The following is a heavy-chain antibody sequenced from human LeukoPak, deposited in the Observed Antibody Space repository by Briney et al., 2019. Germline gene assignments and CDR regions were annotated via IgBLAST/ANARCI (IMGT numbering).Heavy chain of an antibody. CDR2: ISGSGGST. CDR3: ARDYYDSSGYCLDY. Sequence: GGSLRLSCAASGFTFSSYAMNWVRQAPGKGLEWVSDISGSGGSTYYADSVKGRFTISRDNSKNTLCLQMNSLRAEDTAVYYCARDYYDSSGYCLDYWGQGTLVTVSS. V-gene: IGHV3-23*01. J-gene: IGHJ4*02. CDR1: GFTFSSYA. D-gene: IGHD3-22*01.